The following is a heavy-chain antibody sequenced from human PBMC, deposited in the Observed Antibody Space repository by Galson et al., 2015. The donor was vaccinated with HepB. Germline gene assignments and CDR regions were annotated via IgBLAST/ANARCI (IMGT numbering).Heavy chain of an antibody. V-gene: IGHV1-69*13. CDR2: SIPIFGTT. CDR1: GGNFSSYA. CDR3: ARDLVDGGVDYYYYGMDG. J-gene: IGHJ6*02. Sequence: SVKVSCKASGGNFSSYAINWVRQAPGHGLEWIGGSIPIFGTTSYAQQFQGRVTVTADESTSTAYMELSSLRSEDTAVYYCARDLVDGGVDYYYYGMDGCGQGTTVTVSS. D-gene: IGHD4-23*01.